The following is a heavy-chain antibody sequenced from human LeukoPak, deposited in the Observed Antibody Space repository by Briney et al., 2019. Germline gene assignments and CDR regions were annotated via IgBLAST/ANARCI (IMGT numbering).Heavy chain of an antibody. J-gene: IGHJ6*02. CDR3: AKVSRYCSSTSCYKDYYYYGMDV. V-gene: IGHV3-30*18. CDR1: GFTFSSYG. Sequence: PGGSLRLSCAASGFTFSSYGMHWVRQAPGKGLEWVAVIPYDGSNKYYADSVKGRFTISRDNSKNTLYLQMNSLRAEDTAVYYCAKVSRYCSSTSCYKDYYYYGMDVWGQGTTVTVSS. D-gene: IGHD2-2*02. CDR2: IPYDGSNK.